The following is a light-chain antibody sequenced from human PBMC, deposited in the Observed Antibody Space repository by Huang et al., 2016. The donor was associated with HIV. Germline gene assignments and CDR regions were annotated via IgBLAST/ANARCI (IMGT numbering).Light chain of an antibody. V-gene: IGKV3-11*01. J-gene: IGKJ2*01. CDR2: EAS. CDR3: QHRGTWPPYT. CDR1: QNVRTY. Sequence: IVLTQSPATPSLSPGERAILSCRASQNVRTYLAWYQQKPGQAPRLLIHEASKRANGIPSRFSGSGSGTDFTLTISSLEPEDFAVYYCQHRGTWPPYTFGQGTKLEIK.